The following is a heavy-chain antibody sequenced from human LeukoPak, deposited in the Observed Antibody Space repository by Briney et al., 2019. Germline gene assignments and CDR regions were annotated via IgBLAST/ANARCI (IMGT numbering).Heavy chain of an antibody. CDR3: ARMVRGVPYYYGMDV. D-gene: IGHD3-10*01. V-gene: IGHV1-18*01. CDR1: GYTFSNYG. J-gene: IGHJ6*02. CDR2: ISGFNGNT. Sequence: GASVEVSCKASGYTFSNYGISWVRQAPGQGLEWMGWISGFNGNTNYGQKVQGRVTMTTDTSTITAYMELRSLRSDDTAVYYCARMVRGVPYYYGMDVWGQGTTVTVSS.